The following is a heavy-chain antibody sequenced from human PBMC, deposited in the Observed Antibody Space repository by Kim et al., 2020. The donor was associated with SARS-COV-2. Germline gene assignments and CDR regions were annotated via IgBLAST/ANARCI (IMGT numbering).Heavy chain of an antibody. Sequence: GGSLRLSCAASGFTFDDYAMHWVRQAPGKGLEWVSLISGDGGSTYYADSVKGRFTISRDNSKNSLYLQMNSLRTEDTALYYCAKDNGYSSSWSIYGMDVWGQGTTVTVSS. CDR3: AKDNGYSSSWSIYGMDV. CDR2: ISGDGGST. CDR1: GFTFDDYA. D-gene: IGHD6-13*01. J-gene: IGHJ6*02. V-gene: IGHV3-43*02.